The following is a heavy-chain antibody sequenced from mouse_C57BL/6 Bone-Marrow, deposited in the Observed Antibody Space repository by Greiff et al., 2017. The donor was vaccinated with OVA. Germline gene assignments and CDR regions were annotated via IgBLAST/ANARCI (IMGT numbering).Heavy chain of an antibody. CDR3: CYDYDGNY. V-gene: IGHV1-82*01. CDR1: GYAFSSSW. D-gene: IGHD2-4*01. J-gene: IGHJ2*01. CDR2: IYPGDGDT. Sequence: LLESGPELVKPGASVKISCKASGYAFSSSWMNWVKQRPGKGLEWIGRIYPGDGDTNYNGKFKGKATLTADKSSSTAYMQLSSLTSEDSAVYFCCYDYDGNYWGQGTTLTVSS.